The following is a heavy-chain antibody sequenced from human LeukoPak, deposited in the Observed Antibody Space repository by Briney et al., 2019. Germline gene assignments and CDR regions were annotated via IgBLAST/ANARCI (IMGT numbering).Heavy chain of an antibody. J-gene: IGHJ6*02. CDR3: ARDQAVTKNYGLDV. CDR1: GFTFSSYS. CDR2: ISSSSSYI. V-gene: IGHV3-21*01. Sequence: PGGSLRLSCAASGFTFSSYSMNWVRQAPGKGLEWVSSISSSSSYIYYADSVKGRFTISRDNAKNSLYLQMNSLRAEDTAVYYCARDQAVTKNYGLDVWGQGTTVTVSS. D-gene: IGHD4-17*01.